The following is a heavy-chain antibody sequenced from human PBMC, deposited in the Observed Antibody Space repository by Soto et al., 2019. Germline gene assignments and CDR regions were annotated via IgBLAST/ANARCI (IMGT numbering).Heavy chain of an antibody. CDR2: INPNSGGT. CDR1: GYTFTSYY. D-gene: IGHD2-15*01. J-gene: IGHJ6*02. V-gene: IGHV1-46*01. Sequence: QVQLVQSGAEVQKPGASVKVSCKASGYTFTSYYMHWVRQAPGHGLEWMGVINPNSGGTNYAQKFQGRVTMTRDTSTSRVYMEVSRLRSEGTAVYYCGRGDGSTLYGMDVWGQGTTVTVSS. CDR3: GRGDGSTLYGMDV.